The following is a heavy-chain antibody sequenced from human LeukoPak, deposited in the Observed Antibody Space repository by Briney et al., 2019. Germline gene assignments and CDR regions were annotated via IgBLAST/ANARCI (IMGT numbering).Heavy chain of an antibody. Sequence: GGSLRLSCAASGFTFSSYWVSWVRQAPGKGLEWVANIKQDGSEKYYVDSVKGRFTISRDNAKNSLYLQMNSLRAEDTAVYYCARAPSGGTLDYWGQGTLVTVSS. D-gene: IGHD3-16*01. CDR2: IKQDGSEK. V-gene: IGHV3-7*04. J-gene: IGHJ4*02. CDR1: GFTFSSYW. CDR3: ARAPSGGTLDY.